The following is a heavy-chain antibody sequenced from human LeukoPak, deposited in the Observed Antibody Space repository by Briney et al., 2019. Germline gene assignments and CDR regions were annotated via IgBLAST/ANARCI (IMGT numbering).Heavy chain of an antibody. J-gene: IGHJ4*02. CDR2: IYTSGST. CDR1: GGSISSYY. D-gene: IGHD5-12*01. V-gene: IGHV4-4*07. CDR3: ARHGYSGYDWPQYFDY. Sequence: SETLSLTCTVSGGSISSYYWSWIRQPAGKGLEWIGRIYTSGSTNYNPSLKSRVTMSVDTSKNQFSLKLSSVTAADTAVYYCARHGYSGYDWPQYFDYWGQGTLVTVSS.